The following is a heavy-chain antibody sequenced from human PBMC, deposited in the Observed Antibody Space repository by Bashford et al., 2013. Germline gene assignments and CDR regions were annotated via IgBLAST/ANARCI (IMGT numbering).Heavy chain of an antibody. J-gene: IGHJ4*02. V-gene: IGHV3-33*08. CDR2: IWHDGSQK. Sequence: GSLRLSCAASGFTFGNYGMHWVRQAPGKGLEWVAVIWHDGSQKYYADSVKGRSTISRDYSKDTLSLQMDSLRGEDTAVYYCARDAHGDRGFGGGLDYWGQGMLVTVSS. CDR3: ARDAHGDRGFGGGLDY. D-gene: IGHD3-10*01. CDR1: GFTFGNYG.